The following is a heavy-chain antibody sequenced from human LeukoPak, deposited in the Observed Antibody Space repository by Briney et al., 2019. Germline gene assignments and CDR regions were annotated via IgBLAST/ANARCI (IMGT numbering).Heavy chain of an antibody. CDR1: GGSFSGYY. D-gene: IGHD3-10*01. CDR3: ARDHYGSGSYGIDY. CDR2: INHSGST. Sequence: SETLSLTCAVYGGSFSGYYWSWIRQPPGKGLEWTGEINHSGSTNYNPSLKSRVTISVDTSKNQFSPKLSSVTAADTAVYYCARDHYGSGSYGIDYWGQGTLVTVSS. V-gene: IGHV4-34*01. J-gene: IGHJ4*02.